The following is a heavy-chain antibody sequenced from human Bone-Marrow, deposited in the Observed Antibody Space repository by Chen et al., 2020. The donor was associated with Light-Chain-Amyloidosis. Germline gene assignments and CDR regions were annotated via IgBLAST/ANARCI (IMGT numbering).Heavy chain of an antibody. J-gene: IGHJ4*02. CDR3: TRKGGYFDF. D-gene: IGHD3-10*01. CDR2: VRGSTVST. V-gene: IGHV3-23*04. Sequence: EVQLVESGGGLVQPGGSLRLSCATSGFNFSSFGMSWVRQAPGKGLEWVSTVRGSTVSTYYAGAVKGRFIISRDNSKSTLYLQVNSLRAGDTAVYFCTRKGGYFDFWGQGSLVTVSS. CDR1: GFNFSSFG.